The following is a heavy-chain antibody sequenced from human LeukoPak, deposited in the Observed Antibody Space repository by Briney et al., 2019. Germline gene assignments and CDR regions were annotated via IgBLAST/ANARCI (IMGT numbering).Heavy chain of an antibody. V-gene: IGHV3-15*01. Sequence: SGGSLRLSCAASGFTVSGTYMSWVRQAPGKGLEWVGRIKRKTDGGTTDYAAPVKGRFTISRDDSKNTLYLQMNSLKTEDTAVYYCTTGNWGPYWGQGTLVTVSS. J-gene: IGHJ4*02. CDR1: GFTVSGTY. CDR2: IKRKTDGGTT. CDR3: TTGNWGPY. D-gene: IGHD7-27*01.